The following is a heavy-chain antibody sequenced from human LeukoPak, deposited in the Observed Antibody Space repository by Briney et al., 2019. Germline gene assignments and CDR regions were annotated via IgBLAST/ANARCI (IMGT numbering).Heavy chain of an antibody. J-gene: IGHJ5*02. CDR2: TSAYNGNT. Sequence: ASVKVSCKASGYTFTSYGISWVRQAPGQGLEWMGWTSAYNGNTNYAQKLQGRVTMTTDTSTSTAYMELRSLRSDDTAVYYCARTQRITMVRGVNWFDPWGQAPLLTVSS. D-gene: IGHD3-10*01. CDR3: ARTQRITMVRGVNWFDP. CDR1: GYTFTSYG. V-gene: IGHV1-18*01.